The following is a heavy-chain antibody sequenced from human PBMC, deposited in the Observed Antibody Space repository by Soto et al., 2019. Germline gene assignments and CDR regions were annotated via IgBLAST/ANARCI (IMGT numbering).Heavy chain of an antibody. J-gene: IGHJ6*02. Sequence: EVQLVESGGGLVKPGGSLRLSCAASTFTFSNAWMNWVRQAPGKGLEWVGRIKSKSDGGTTDYAAPVKGRFTISRDDSNNTLYLQMHSVHTEDTAVYYCTRGCSSSRCFHYNYYGMDVWGQGTTVTVSS. V-gene: IGHV3-15*07. CDR2: IKSKSDGGTT. CDR1: TFTFSNAW. CDR3: TRGCSSSRCFHYNYYGMDV. D-gene: IGHD2-15*01.